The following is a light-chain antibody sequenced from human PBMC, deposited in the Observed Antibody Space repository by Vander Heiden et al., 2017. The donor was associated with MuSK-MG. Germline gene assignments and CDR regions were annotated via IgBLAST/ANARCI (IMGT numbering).Light chain of an antibody. Sequence: DIVMTESALCLPVTPGEPASISCRSSQSLLHSNGYNYLDWYLQKPGQSPQLLIYLGSNRASGVPDRFSSGGSGTDFTLKISRVEAEDVGVYYCRQALQTPLTFGGGTKVEIK. V-gene: IGKV2-28*01. CDR2: LGS. CDR1: QSLLHSNGYNY. J-gene: IGKJ4*01. CDR3: RQALQTPLT.